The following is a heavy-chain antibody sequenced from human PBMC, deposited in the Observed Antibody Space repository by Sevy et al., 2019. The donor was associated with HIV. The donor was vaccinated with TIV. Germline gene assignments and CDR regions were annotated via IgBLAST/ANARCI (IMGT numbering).Heavy chain of an antibody. Sequence: GGSLRLSCSASGFTFSSYSMNWVRQAPGKGLEWVSSIGSSSSYIYYADSVKGRFTISRDNAKNSLYLQMNSLRAEDTGVYYCARGAGKITFGGVIVINTFDIWGQGTMVTVSS. CDR1: GFTFSSYS. CDR2: IGSSSSYI. V-gene: IGHV3-21*01. J-gene: IGHJ3*02. D-gene: IGHD3-16*02. CDR3: ARGAGKITFGGVIVINTFDI.